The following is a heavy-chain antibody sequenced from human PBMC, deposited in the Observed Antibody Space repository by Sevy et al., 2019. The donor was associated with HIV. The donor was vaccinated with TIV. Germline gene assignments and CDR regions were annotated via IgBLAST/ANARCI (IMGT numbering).Heavy chain of an antibody. V-gene: IGHV1-18*01. Sequence: ASVKVSCKASGYTFTSYGISWVRQAPGQGLEWMGWISAYNGNTNYAQKLQGRVTMTTDTSTSTAYMELGSLRSDDTAVYYCARAPLLRFLEWLLPRAWFDPWGQGTLVTVSS. CDR3: ARAPLLRFLEWLLPRAWFDP. D-gene: IGHD3-3*01. CDR2: ISAYNGNT. CDR1: GYTFTSYG. J-gene: IGHJ5*02.